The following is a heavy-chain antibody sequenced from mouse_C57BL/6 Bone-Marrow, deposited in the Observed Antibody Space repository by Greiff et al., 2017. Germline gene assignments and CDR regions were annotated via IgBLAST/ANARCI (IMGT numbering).Heavy chain of an antibody. CDR2: IDPNSGGT. Sequence: QVHVKQPGAELVKPGASVKLSCKASGYTFTSYWMHWVKQRPGRGLEWIGRIDPNSGGTKYNEKFKSKATLTVDKPSSTAYMQLSSLTSEDSAVYYGARGAYGSSYPYYFDYWGQGTTLTVSS. D-gene: IGHD1-1*01. V-gene: IGHV1-72*01. CDR3: ARGAYGSSYPYYFDY. J-gene: IGHJ2*01. CDR1: GYTFTSYW.